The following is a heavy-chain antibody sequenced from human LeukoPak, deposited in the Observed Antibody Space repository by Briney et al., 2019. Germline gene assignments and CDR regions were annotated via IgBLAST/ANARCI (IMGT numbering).Heavy chain of an antibody. CDR1: GFHFRSYW. J-gene: IGHJ6*02. CDR3: ARVRGSNYDSSGFYQTGNYYFYGMDV. D-gene: IGHD6-19*01. CDR2: INDGAFET. V-gene: IGHV3-7*01. Sequence: GGSLSHSRAASGFHFRSYWLTRVRQAPRKGLAWVASINDGAFETAHVDPAKGRFTISRDNANKLMYLQMNRLRAEDTAVYYCARVRGSNYDSSGFYQTGNYYFYGMDVWGQGTTVTVSS.